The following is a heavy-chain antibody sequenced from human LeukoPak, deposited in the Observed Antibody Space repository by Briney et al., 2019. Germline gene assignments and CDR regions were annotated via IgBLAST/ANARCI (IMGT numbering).Heavy chain of an antibody. Sequence: GGSLRLSCAASGFTFSVYAMNWVRQAPGEGLEWVSGISGSDAGTYYADSVKGRFTISRDNSKNTLYLQVNSLRAEDTAVYYCAKGGKWDVTPFDYWGQGTLVTVSS. CDR2: ISGSDAGT. V-gene: IGHV3-23*01. J-gene: IGHJ4*02. CDR1: GFTFSVYA. D-gene: IGHD1-26*01. CDR3: AKGGKWDVTPFDY.